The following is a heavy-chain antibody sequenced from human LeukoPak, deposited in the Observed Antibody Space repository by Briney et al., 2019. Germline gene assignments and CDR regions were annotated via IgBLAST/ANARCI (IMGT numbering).Heavy chain of an antibody. Sequence: ASVKVSCKASGYTFTGYYMHWVRQAPGQGLEWMGWINPNSGGTNYAQKFQGRVTMTRDTSISTAHMELSRLRSDDTAVYYCASIYGGNYYFDYWGQGTLVTVSS. V-gene: IGHV1-2*02. J-gene: IGHJ4*02. D-gene: IGHD4-23*01. CDR3: ASIYGGNYYFDY. CDR2: INPNSGGT. CDR1: GYTFTGYY.